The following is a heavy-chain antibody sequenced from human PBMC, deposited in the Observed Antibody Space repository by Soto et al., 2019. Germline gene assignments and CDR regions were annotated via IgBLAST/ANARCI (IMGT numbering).Heavy chain of an antibody. CDR2: LKPDGSEK. V-gene: IGHV3-7*03. CDR3: ARGIAAAGTEYFQH. J-gene: IGHJ1*01. D-gene: IGHD6-13*01. CDR1: GFTFSDYW. Sequence: PGGSLRLSCAASGFTFSDYWMSWVRQAPGKGLEWVANLKPDGSEKNYVDSVEGRFTISRDNAKNSLYLQMNSLRAEDTAVYYCARGIAAAGTEYFQHWGQGTLVTVSS.